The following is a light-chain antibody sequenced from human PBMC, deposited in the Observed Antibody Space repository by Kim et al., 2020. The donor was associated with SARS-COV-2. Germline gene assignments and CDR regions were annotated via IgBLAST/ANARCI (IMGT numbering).Light chain of an antibody. CDR3: QQYNNWPRT. CDR2: GAS. CDR1: QSVGSN. V-gene: IGKV3-15*01. J-gene: IGKJ1*01. Sequence: EIVVTQSPATLSVSPGERATLSCRASQSVGSNLAWYQQRPGQAPRLLIYGASIRASGIPARFSGSGSGTEFTLTISSLQSEDFAVYYCQQYNNWPRTFGQGTKVDIK.